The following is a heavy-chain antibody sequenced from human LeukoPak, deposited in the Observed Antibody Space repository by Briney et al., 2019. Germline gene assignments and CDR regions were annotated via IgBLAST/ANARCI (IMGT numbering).Heavy chain of an antibody. CDR1: GGSISSGSYY. D-gene: IGHD2-8*01. Sequence: PSQTLSLTCTVSGGSISSGSYYWSWIRQPAGKGLEWIGRIYTSGSTNYNPSLKSRVTMSVDTSKNQFSLKLSSVTAADTAVYYCARVLMVYAPGAFDIWGQGTMVTVSS. CDR3: ARVLMVYAPGAFDI. CDR2: IYTSGST. J-gene: IGHJ3*02. V-gene: IGHV4-61*02.